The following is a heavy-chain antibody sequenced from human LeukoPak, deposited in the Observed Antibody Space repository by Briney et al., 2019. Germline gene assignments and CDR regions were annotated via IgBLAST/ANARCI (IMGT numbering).Heavy chain of an antibody. CDR2: FDPEDGET. Sequence: ASVKVSCKVSGYTLTELSMHWVRQAPGKGLEWMGGFDPEDGETIYAQKFQGRVTMTEDTSTDTAYMELSSLRSGDTAVYYCATFDSSSWYSRYFDYWGQGTLVTVSS. CDR1: GYTLTELS. V-gene: IGHV1-24*01. D-gene: IGHD6-13*01. J-gene: IGHJ4*02. CDR3: ATFDSSSWYSRYFDY.